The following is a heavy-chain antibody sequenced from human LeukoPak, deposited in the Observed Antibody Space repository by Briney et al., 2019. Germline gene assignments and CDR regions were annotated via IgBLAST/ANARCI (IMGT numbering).Heavy chain of an antibody. CDR3: ARPLGSGTTLSYFDY. V-gene: IGHV1-69*13. Sequence: SVKVSCKASGYTFTSYDINWVRQATGQGLEWMGGIIPIFGTANYAQKFQGRVTITADESTSTAYMEMSSLRSEDTAVYYCARPLGSGTTLSYFDYWGQGTLVTVSS. CDR2: IIPIFGTA. D-gene: IGHD1-7*01. CDR1: GYTFTSYD. J-gene: IGHJ4*02.